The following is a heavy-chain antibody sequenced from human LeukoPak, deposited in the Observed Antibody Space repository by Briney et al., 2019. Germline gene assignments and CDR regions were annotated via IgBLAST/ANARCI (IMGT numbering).Heavy chain of an antibody. D-gene: IGHD6-13*01. CDR1: GFTFRFYA. CDR3: AKSYSTSLYGDAFHI. V-gene: IGHV3-23*01. Sequence: GGSLRLSCAVSGFTFRFYARTWIRQPPGKGLQWVSGITGDASVTYDADSVKGRFNICRDNSKNTLYMQLNSLRVEDTAVYYCAKSYSTSLYGDAFHIWSQGTMVTVSP. CDR2: ITGDASVT. J-gene: IGHJ3*02.